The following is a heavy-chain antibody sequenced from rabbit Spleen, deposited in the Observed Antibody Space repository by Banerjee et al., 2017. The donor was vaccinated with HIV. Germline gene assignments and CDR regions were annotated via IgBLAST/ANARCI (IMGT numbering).Heavy chain of an antibody. CDR3: ARGVGGGYRWAWDL. V-gene: IGHV1S40*01. CDR2: IAAGSGGTT. CDR1: GFSFISGYY. Sequence: QSLEESGGDLVKPGTSLTLTCTASGFSFISGYYMCWVRQAPGKGLEWIACIAAGSGGTTYYANWAKGRFTISKTSSTTVTLQMTSLTAADTATYFCARGVGGGYRWAWDLWGPGTLVTVS. J-gene: IGHJ4*01. D-gene: IGHD1-1*01.